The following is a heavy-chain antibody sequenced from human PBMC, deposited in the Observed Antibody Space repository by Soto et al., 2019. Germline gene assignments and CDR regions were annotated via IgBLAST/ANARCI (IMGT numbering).Heavy chain of an antibody. V-gene: IGHV3-23*01. Sequence: EVQLLESGGGLVQPGGSLRLSCAASGFTFSSYAMSWVRQAPGKGLEWVSAISGSGGSTYYADSVKGRFTISRDNSKNTLYLQMNSLRAEDTAVYYCANAGDSSGWYRYFQHWGQGTLVTVSS. J-gene: IGHJ1*01. CDR2: ISGSGGST. CDR3: ANAGDSSGWYRYFQH. D-gene: IGHD6-19*01. CDR1: GFTFSSYA.